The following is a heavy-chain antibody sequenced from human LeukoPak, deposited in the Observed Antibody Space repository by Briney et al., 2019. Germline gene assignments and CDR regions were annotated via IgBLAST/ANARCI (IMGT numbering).Heavy chain of an antibody. CDR2: TSYDGSNK. D-gene: IGHD2-15*01. Sequence: GRSLRLSCAASGFTFSSYGMHWVRQAPGKGLEWVAVTSYDGSNKYYADSVKGRFTISRDNSKNTLYLQMNSLRAEDTAVYYCAKALRVASRWYYFDYWGQGTLVTVSS. V-gene: IGHV3-30*18. CDR3: AKALRVASRWYYFDY. J-gene: IGHJ4*02. CDR1: GFTFSSYG.